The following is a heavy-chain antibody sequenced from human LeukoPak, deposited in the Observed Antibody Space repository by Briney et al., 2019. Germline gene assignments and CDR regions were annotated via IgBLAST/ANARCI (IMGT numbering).Heavy chain of an antibody. V-gene: IGHV3-66*01. Sequence: GGSLRLSCADSGFTVSSNYMRWVRQAPGKGLEWVSVIYSGGSKQYADSVKGGCTISRTNTKDTLYLQMNSLRAADTAVYYCARDRLHNNSLTGYPSDWGQGTLVTVSS. CDR1: GFTVSSNY. D-gene: IGHD3-9*01. J-gene: IGHJ4*02. CDR2: IYSGGSK. CDR3: ARDRLHNNSLTGYPSD.